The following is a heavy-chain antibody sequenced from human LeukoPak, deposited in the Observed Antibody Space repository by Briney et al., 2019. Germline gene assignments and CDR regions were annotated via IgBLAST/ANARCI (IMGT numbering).Heavy chain of an antibody. CDR2: ISGRTGGT. CDR1: GFTFNTNA. CDR3: AKCGNSGCHLIDY. J-gene: IGHJ4*02. V-gene: IGHV3-23*01. D-gene: IGHD5-12*01. Sequence: PGGSLRLSCAASGFTFNTNAMSWVRRAPGKGLEWVSAISGRTGGTYYADSVKGRFTISRDNSKSTLYLQMDSLRAEDTAVYYCAKCGNSGCHLIDYWGQGTLVTVSS.